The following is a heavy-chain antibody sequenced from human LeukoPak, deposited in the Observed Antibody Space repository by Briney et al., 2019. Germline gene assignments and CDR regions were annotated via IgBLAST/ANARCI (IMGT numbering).Heavy chain of an antibody. CDR1: GFTFSSYA. CDR3: AKGFSMLRGAMGF. CDR2: ISGSGGST. D-gene: IGHD3-10*01. J-gene: IGHJ4*02. Sequence: GGSLRLSCAASGFTFSSYAMSWVRQAPGKGLEWVSAISGSGGSTYYADSVKGRFTISRDNSKSTLYLQMNSLRAEDTALYYCAKGFSMLRGAMGFWGQGTLVTVSS. V-gene: IGHV3-23*01.